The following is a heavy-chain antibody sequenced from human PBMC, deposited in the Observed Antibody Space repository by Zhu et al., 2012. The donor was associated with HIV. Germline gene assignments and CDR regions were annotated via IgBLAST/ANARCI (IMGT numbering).Heavy chain of an antibody. Sequence: EVQLVESGGNVIQPGGSLRLSCAASGFRFGSYAMHWVRQAPGKGLEWISLISWSGEATYYTGSVEGRFTISRDNSKNSLYLQMNSLRPEDTALYYCAKGAAANYHYYYHMDVWGKGTTVSVSS. V-gene: IGHV3-43*01. CDR1: GFRFGSYA. CDR2: ISWSGEAT. J-gene: IGHJ6*03. CDR3: AKGAAANYHYYYHMDV. D-gene: IGHD3-10*01.